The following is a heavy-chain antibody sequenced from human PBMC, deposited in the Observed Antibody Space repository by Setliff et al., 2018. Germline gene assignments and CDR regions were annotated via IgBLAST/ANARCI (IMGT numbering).Heavy chain of an antibody. CDR1: GYTFTSYG. CDR3: ARCRDYYDSSGYYPGAFDI. J-gene: IGHJ3*02. CDR2: ISAYNGNT. D-gene: IGHD3-22*01. Sequence: ASVKVSCKASGYTFTSYGISWVRQAPGQGLEWMGWISAYNGNTNYAQKLQGRVTMTTDTSTSTAYMELRSLRSDDTAVYYCARCRDYYDSSGYYPGAFDIWGKGTMVTVSS. V-gene: IGHV1-18*01.